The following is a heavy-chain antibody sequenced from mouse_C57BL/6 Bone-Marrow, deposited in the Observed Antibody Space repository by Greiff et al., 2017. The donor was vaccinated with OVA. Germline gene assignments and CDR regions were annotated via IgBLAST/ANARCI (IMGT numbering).Heavy chain of an antibody. J-gene: IGHJ4*01. V-gene: IGHV10-1*01. CDR1: GFSFNTYA. CDR3: VKNSDYYGSSYEAMDY. CDR2: IRSKSNNYAT. Sequence: EVQLVESGGGLVQPKGSLKLSCAASGFSFNTYAMNWVLQAPGKGLEWVARIRSKSNNYATYYADSVKDRFTISRDDSESMLYLQMNNLKTEDTAMYYCVKNSDYYGSSYEAMDYWGQGTSVTVSS. D-gene: IGHD1-1*01.